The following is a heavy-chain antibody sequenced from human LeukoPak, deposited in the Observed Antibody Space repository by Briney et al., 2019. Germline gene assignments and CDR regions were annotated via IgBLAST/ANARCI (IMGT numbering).Heavy chain of an antibody. CDR2: IYHSGST. D-gene: IGHD4-17*01. Sequence: SETLSLTCAVSGYSISSGYYWGWIRQPPGKGLEWIGSIYHSGSTYYNPSLKSRVTIPVDTSKNQFSLKLSSVTAADTAVYYCARHYLYGAFDYWGQGTLVTVSS. J-gene: IGHJ4*02. CDR3: ARHYLYGAFDY. V-gene: IGHV4-38-2*01. CDR1: GYSISSGYY.